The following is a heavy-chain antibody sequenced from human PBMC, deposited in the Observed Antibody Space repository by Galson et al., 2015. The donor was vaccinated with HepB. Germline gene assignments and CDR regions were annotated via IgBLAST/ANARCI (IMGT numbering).Heavy chain of an antibody. V-gene: IGHV1-2*02. CDR3: ARVLPMVATRWCAP. Sequence: SVKVSCKASGYTFSDFYIHWVRQAPGQGLEWMGWINPNSGGTDYAQKFQGRVTMTRDTSISTAYMDLSRQRSDDTAVYYCARVLPMVATRWCAPWGQGTLVTVSS. J-gene: IGHJ5*02. D-gene: IGHD5-12*01. CDR1: GYTFSDFY. CDR2: INPNSGGT.